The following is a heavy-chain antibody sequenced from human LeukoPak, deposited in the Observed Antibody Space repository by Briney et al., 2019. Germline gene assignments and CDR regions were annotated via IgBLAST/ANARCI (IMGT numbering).Heavy chain of an antibody. Sequence: GGSLRLSCAASGFTFSSYATSWVRQAPGKGLEWVSAISGSGGSTYYADSVKGRFTISRDNSKNTLYLQMNSLRAEDTAVYYCATDCSSTSCFDYWGQGTLVTVSS. CDR2: ISGSGGST. V-gene: IGHV3-23*01. CDR1: GFTFSSYA. D-gene: IGHD2-2*01. CDR3: ATDCSSTSCFDY. J-gene: IGHJ4*02.